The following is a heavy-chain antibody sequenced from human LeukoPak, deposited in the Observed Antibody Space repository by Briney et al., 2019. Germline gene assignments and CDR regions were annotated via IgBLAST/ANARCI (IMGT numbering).Heavy chain of an antibody. Sequence: PGGSLRLSCAASGFTFSSYWMHWVRQAPGKGLVWVSHINSDGSTTTYADSVKGRFTISRDSAKNTLYLQMNSLRAEDTAVYYCARDRYYAMGVWGQGTTVTVSS. J-gene: IGHJ6*02. CDR3: ARDRYYAMGV. CDR2: INSDGSTT. CDR1: GFTFSSYW. V-gene: IGHV3-74*01.